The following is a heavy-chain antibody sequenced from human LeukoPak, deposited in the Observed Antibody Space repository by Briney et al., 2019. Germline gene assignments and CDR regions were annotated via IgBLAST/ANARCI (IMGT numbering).Heavy chain of an antibody. J-gene: IGHJ4*02. CDR1: GFTVSTNY. CDR2: IYSGGET. D-gene: IGHD4-17*01. V-gene: IGHV3-66*02. CDR3: AKRASYGDSAIDY. Sequence: GGSLRLSCAASGFTVSTNYMSWVRQAPGKGLEWVSVIYSGGETYYADSVKGRFTISRDNSKNTLYLQMNSLRAEDTAVYYCAKRASYGDSAIDYWGQGTQVTVSS.